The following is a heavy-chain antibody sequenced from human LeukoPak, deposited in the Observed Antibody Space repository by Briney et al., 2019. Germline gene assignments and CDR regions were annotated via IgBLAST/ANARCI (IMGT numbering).Heavy chain of an antibody. Sequence: PGGSLRLSCAASGSTFSSYAMSWVRQAPGKGLEWVSAISGSGGSTYYADSVKGRFTISRDNSKNTLYLQMNSLRAEDTAVYYCAKDMRFDWTPYYFDYWGQGTLVTVSS. CDR1: GSTFSSYA. CDR2: ISGSGGST. D-gene: IGHD3-9*01. J-gene: IGHJ4*02. CDR3: AKDMRFDWTPYYFDY. V-gene: IGHV3-23*01.